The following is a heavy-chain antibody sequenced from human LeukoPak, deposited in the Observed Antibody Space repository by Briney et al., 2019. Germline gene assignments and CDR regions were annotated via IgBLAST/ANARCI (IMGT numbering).Heavy chain of an antibody. J-gene: IGHJ3*01. V-gene: IGHV3-23*01. Sequence: PGGSLRLSCVASVYTFDKCAMSWVRQAPGKGVQWVSPITSNDETYYADSVKGRFPIPKNNSRNTVTLQMHSLRADDTALYFCAKGDNFGRVADAFDSWGQGTMIIVSS. CDR2: ITSNDET. CDR1: VYTFDKCA. D-gene: IGHD1-1*01. CDR3: AKGDNFGRVADAFDS.